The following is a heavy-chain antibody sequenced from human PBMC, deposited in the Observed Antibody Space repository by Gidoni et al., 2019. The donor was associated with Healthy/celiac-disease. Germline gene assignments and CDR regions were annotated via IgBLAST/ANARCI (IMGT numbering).Heavy chain of an antibody. Sequence: EVQLLESGGGLVQPGGSLRLSCAASGFTFSSYAMSWVRQAPGKGLEWVSAIRGSGGSTYYADTVKGRFTSSRENYKNTLYLQMNSLRAEDTAVYYCAKDGYYDSSGYYRGEPRGKYFDYWGQGTLVTVSS. CDR1: GFTFSSYA. V-gene: IGHV3-23*01. D-gene: IGHD3-22*01. J-gene: IGHJ4*02. CDR3: AKDGYYDSSGYYRGEPRGKYFDY. CDR2: IRGSGGST.